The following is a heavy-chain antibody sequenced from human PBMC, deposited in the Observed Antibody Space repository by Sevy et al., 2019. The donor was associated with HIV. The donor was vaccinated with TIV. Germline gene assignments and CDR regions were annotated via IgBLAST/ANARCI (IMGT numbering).Heavy chain of an antibody. D-gene: IGHD1-1*01. Sequence: GGSLRLSCTTSGFTFGDYAMSWVRQAPGKGLEWVAFLKSKAYGGTLDYAASVKGRFTISRDDSKSIAHLQMNDLKTEDTAIYYWTGWKGAQSKFDYWGQGTLVTVSS. CDR2: LKSKAYGGTL. J-gene: IGHJ4*02. CDR3: TGWKGAQSKFDY. V-gene: IGHV3-49*04. CDR1: GFTFGDYA.